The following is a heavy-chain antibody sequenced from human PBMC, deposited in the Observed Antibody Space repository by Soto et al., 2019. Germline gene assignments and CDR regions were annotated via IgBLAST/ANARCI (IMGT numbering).Heavy chain of an antibody. D-gene: IGHD3-16*01. J-gene: IGHJ4*02. CDR3: ARASITYYDYIWGSYTFDY. CDR1: GFTFSSYA. Sequence: PGGSLRLSCAASGFTFSSYAMSWVRQAPGKGLEWVSAISGSGGSTYYADSVKGRFTISRDNSKNTLYLQMNSLRAGDTAVYYCARASITYYDYIWGSYTFDYWGQGTLVTVSS. CDR2: ISGSGGST. V-gene: IGHV3-23*01.